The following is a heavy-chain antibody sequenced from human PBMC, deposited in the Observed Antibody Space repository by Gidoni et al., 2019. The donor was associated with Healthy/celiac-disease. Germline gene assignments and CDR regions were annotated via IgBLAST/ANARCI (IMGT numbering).Heavy chain of an antibody. D-gene: IGHD6-13*01. CDR1: GFPFSGSA. CDR3: TRHPGSSWYYFDP. V-gene: IGHV3-73*01. Sequence: EVQLVESGGGLVQPGGSLKLSCAASGFPFSGSAMHWVRQASGKGLEWVGRIRSKANSYATAYAASVKGRFTISRDDSKNTAYLQMNSLKTEDTAVYYCTRHPGSSWYYFDPWGQGTLVTVSS. CDR2: IRSKANSYAT. J-gene: IGHJ5*02.